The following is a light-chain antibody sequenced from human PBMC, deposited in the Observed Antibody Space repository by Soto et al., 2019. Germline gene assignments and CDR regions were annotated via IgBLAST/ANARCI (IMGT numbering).Light chain of an antibody. CDR2: VAS. V-gene: IGKV1-27*01. J-gene: IGKJ1*01. Sequence: DIPMTQSPSSLSASVGDRVTITCRASQDISNYLAWYQQQPGKVPKLLIYVASTFQSGVPSRFSGSGSGTYFTLTISSLQPEDVATYYCQTYNSAPWTFGQGNKVEI. CDR1: QDISNY. CDR3: QTYNSAPWT.